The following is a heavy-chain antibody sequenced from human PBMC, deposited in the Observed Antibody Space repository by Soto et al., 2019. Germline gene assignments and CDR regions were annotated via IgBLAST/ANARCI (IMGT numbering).Heavy chain of an antibody. V-gene: IGHV1-18*01. D-gene: IGHD4-17*01. Sequence: QVPLVQSGAEVKKPGASVKVSCKASGYTFTSYGISWVRQAPGQGLEWMGWISAYNGNTNYAQKLQGRVTMTTDTSTSTAYMELRSLRSDDTAVYYCVREKGSVHYGDYVPDYWGQGTLVTVSS. CDR3: VREKGSVHYGDYVPDY. CDR1: GYTFTSYG. CDR2: ISAYNGNT. J-gene: IGHJ4*02.